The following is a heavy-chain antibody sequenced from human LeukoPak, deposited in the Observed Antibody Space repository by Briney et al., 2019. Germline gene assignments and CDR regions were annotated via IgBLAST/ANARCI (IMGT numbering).Heavy chain of an antibody. Sequence: GGTLRLSCAASGFTFSSYGMSWVRQAPGKGLEWVSALSGSGGRTYYADSVKGRFTISRDNSKNTLYLQMNSLRAEDTAVYYCARVTYYDILTGYRYYYYYYMDVWGKGTTVTVSS. CDR2: LSGSGGRT. CDR1: GFTFSSYG. CDR3: ARVTYYDILTGYRYYYYYYMDV. V-gene: IGHV3-23*01. J-gene: IGHJ6*03. D-gene: IGHD3-9*01.